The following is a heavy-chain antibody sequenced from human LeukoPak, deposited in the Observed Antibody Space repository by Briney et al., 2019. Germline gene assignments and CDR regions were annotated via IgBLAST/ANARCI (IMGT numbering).Heavy chain of an antibody. CDR2: INHSGST. CDR3: ARYSSGWYYFDY. Sequence: PSETLSLTCAVYGGSFSGYCWSWIRQPPGKGLEWIGGINHSGSTNYNPSLKSRVTISVDTSKNQFSLKLSSVTAADTAVYYCARYSSGWYYFDYWGQGTLVTVSS. J-gene: IGHJ4*02. CDR1: GGSFSGYC. V-gene: IGHV4-34*01. D-gene: IGHD6-19*01.